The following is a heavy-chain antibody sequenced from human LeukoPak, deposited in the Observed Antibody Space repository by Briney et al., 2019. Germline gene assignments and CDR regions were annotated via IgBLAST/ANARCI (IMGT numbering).Heavy chain of an antibody. D-gene: IGHD3-22*01. CDR1: GGSISSGCYY. CDR2: IYTSGST. Sequence: SQTLSLTCTVSGGSISSGCYYWSWIRQPAGKGLEWIGRIYTSGSTNYNPSLKSRVTISVDTSKNQFSLKLSSVTAADTAVYYCARDHYDSSGYYYWFDPWGQGTLVTVSS. CDR3: ARDHYDSSGYYYWFDP. V-gene: IGHV4-61*02. J-gene: IGHJ5*02.